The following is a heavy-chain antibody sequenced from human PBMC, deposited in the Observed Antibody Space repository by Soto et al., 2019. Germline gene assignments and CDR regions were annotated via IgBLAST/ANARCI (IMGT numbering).Heavy chain of an antibody. D-gene: IGHD3-16*01. Sequence: QVQLVQSGAEVKKPGASVKVSCKASGYTFTSYDINWVRQATGQGLEWMGWMNPNSGNTGYAQKFQGRVTMTRNTSRSTADMERSSLRSEATAVYSCASEGVRGMDVWGQGTTVTVSS. CDR2: MNPNSGNT. V-gene: IGHV1-8*01. J-gene: IGHJ6*02. CDR1: GYTFTSYD. CDR3: ASEGVRGMDV.